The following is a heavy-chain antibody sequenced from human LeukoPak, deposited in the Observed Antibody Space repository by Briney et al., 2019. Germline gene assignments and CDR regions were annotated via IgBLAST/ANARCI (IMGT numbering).Heavy chain of an antibody. D-gene: IGHD2-8*02. J-gene: IGHJ4*02. V-gene: IGHV3-21*01. CDR1: GFTFSTYN. Sequence: PGGSLRLSCAASGFTFSTYNMNWVRQAPGKGLEWVSSISSSSSYIYYADSVKGRFTISRDNAKNSLYLQMNSLRAEDTAVYYCAREFRTSTGGHGKDYWAQGTPVTVSS. CDR3: AREFRTSTGGHGKDY. CDR2: ISSSSSYI.